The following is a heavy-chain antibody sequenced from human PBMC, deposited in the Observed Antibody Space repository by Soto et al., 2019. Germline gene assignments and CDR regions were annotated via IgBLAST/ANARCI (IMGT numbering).Heavy chain of an antibody. D-gene: IGHD1-7*01. CDR2: SSATGAGT. Sequence: EVQLLESGGGLVQPGGSLRLSCAASGFTFSSYGMTWVRQAPGKGLEWVSFSSATGAGTYYADSVKGRFTISRDNSKNTLYLQMTSLRADDTAVHYCAKDRRAGGNYGFYSDFWGQGALVSVSS. CDR1: GFTFSSYG. J-gene: IGHJ4*02. V-gene: IGHV3-23*01. CDR3: AKDRRAGGNYGFYSDF.